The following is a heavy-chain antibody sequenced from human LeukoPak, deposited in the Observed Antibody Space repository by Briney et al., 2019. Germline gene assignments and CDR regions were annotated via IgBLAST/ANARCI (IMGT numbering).Heavy chain of an antibody. D-gene: IGHD2-15*01. CDR1: GFSFSSYA. CDR2: ISYDGSNK. Sequence: GGSLRLSCAASGFSFSSYAMHWVRQAPGKGLEWVAVISYDGSNKYYADSVKARFTISRDNSKNTLYLQMNRLRAEDTAVYYCATYGGYVLGYFDYWGQGTLVTVSS. V-gene: IGHV3-30*04. CDR3: ATYGGYVLGYFDY. J-gene: IGHJ4*02.